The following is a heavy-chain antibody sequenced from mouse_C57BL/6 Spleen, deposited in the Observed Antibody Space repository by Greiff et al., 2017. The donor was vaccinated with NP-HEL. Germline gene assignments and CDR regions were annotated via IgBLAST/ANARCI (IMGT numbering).Heavy chain of an antibody. CDR3: ARDSSGPSSYFDY. V-gene: IGHV5-6*02. D-gene: IGHD3-2*02. Sequence: DVMLVESGGDLVKPGGSLKLSCAASGFTFSSYGMSWVRQTPDKRLEWVATISSGGSYTYYPDSVKGRFTISRDNAKNTLYLQMSSLKSEDTAMYYCARDSSGPSSYFDYWGQGTTLTVSS. CDR1: GFTFSSYG. CDR2: ISSGGSYT. J-gene: IGHJ2*01.